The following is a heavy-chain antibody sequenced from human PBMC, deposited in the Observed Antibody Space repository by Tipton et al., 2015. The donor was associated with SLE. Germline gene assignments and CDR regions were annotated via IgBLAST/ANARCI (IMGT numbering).Heavy chain of an antibody. D-gene: IGHD2-15*01. CDR1: GFTFSSYA. CDR2: IYSGGST. CDR3: ARDVAALKVWYFDL. Sequence: SLRLSCAASGFTFSSYAMHWVRQAPGKGLEWVSVIYSGGSTYYADSVKGRFTISRHNSKNTLYLQMNSLRAEDTAVYYCARDVAALKVWYFDLWGRGTLVTVSS. V-gene: IGHV3-53*04. J-gene: IGHJ2*01.